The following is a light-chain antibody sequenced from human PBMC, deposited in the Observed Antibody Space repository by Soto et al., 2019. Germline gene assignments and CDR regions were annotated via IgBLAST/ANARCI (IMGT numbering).Light chain of an antibody. J-gene: IGLJ1*01. V-gene: IGLV2-14*01. CDR3: SSYRTPSPCV. CDR2: EVS. Sequence: QSALTQPASVSGSPGQSITISCTGTSSDIGGYNYVSWYDHHPGKAPRLIIYEVSNRPSGVSNRFSGSKSGNTASLTISGLQAEDEAHYYCSSYRTPSPCVFGTGTKLTVL. CDR1: SSDIGGYNY.